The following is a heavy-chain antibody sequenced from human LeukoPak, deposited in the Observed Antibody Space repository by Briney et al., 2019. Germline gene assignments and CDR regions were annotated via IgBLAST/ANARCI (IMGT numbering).Heavy chain of an antibody. CDR3: ARYSSGQPSDY. CDR2: INPNSGGT. CDR1: GYTFTGYY. Sequence: GASVKVSCKASGYTFTGYYMHWVRQAPGQGLEWMGWINPNSGGTNYAQKFQGRVTMTRDTSISTAYMELSRLGSDDTAVYCCARYSSGQPSDYWGQGTVVTVSS. J-gene: IGHJ4*02. D-gene: IGHD6-19*01. V-gene: IGHV1-2*02.